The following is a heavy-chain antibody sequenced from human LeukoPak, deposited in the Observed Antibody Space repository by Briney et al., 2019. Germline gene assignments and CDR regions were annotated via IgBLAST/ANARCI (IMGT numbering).Heavy chain of an antibody. D-gene: IGHD2-21*01. J-gene: IGHJ3*02. V-gene: IGHV4-34*01. CDR1: GGSFSGYY. CDR3: ARGLDTNDWSDAFDI. Sequence: KTSETLSLTCAVYGGSFSGYYWSWIRQPPGKGLQWLGLIYYDGSAYYNLSLKSRLTISIDTSKSQFSLKLSSVTAADTAVYYCARGLDTNDWSDAFDIWGQGTMVTVSS. CDR2: IYYDGSA.